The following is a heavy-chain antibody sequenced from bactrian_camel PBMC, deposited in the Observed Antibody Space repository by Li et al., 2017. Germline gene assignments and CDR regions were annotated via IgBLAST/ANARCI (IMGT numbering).Heavy chain of an antibody. CDR1: AYTYSSFC. V-gene: IGHV3S55*01. CDR3: ALDRLCVELLRGRAEY. Sequence: VQLVESGGGSVQAGGTLRLSCAASAYTYSSFCMAWFRQAPGKEREGVAALDTDGNTNYADSVKGRFTISQDNAKNTLYLQMNSLKPEDTAMYYCALDRLCVELLRGRAEYWGQGTQVTVS. J-gene: IGHJ4*01. D-gene: IGHD7*01. CDR2: LDTDGNT.